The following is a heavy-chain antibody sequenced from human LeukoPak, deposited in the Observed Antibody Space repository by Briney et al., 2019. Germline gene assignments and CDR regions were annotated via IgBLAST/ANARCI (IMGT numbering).Heavy chain of an antibody. Sequence: GGSLRLSCAASGFTFSSYAMSWVRQAPGKGLEWASAISGSGGSTYYADSVKGRFTISRDNSKNTLYLQMNSLRAEDTAVYYCAGGTPKYSSSWYPFDYWGQGTLVTVSS. J-gene: IGHJ4*02. V-gene: IGHV3-23*01. CDR1: GFTFSSYA. CDR2: ISGSGGST. CDR3: AGGTPKYSSSWYPFDY. D-gene: IGHD6-13*01.